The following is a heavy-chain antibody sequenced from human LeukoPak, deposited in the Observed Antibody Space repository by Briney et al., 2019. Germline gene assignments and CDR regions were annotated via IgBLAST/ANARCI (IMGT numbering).Heavy chain of an antibody. J-gene: IGHJ4*02. CDR1: GYTFTGYY. Sequence: GASVKVSCKASGYTFTGYYMHWVRQAPGQGLEWMGWINPNSGGTNYAQKFQGRVTMTRDTSISTAYMELSRLRSDDTAVYCCASDEMATMFSFDYWGQGTLVTVSS. V-gene: IGHV1-2*02. D-gene: IGHD5-24*01. CDR3: ASDEMATMFSFDY. CDR2: INPNSGGT.